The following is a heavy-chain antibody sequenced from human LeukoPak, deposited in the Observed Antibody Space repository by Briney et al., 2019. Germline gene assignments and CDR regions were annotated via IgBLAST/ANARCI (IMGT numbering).Heavy chain of an antibody. CDR2: INTDGSST. J-gene: IGHJ4*02. CDR1: GFTFSTYW. V-gene: IGHV3-74*01. D-gene: IGHD5-24*01. CDR3: ARVDPTGDGYNCFDS. Sequence: PGGSLRLSCAASGFTFSTYWMHWVRQAPGKGLLWVARINTDGSSTLYADSVKGRFTISRDNAKSTLYLQMDSLRPEDTAVYYCARVDPTGDGYNCFDSWAREPWSPSPQ.